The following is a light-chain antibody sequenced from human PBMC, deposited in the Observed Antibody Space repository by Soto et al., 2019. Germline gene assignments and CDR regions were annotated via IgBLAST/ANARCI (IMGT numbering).Light chain of an antibody. CDR2: GAS. V-gene: IGKV3-15*01. J-gene: IGKJ4*01. Sequence: EIVLTQSPATLSVSPGERATLSCRASQSVRSDLAWYQQKPGQAPRLLIYGASTRATGIPDRFSGSGSGTEFSLTISSLQSEDFAVYYCQQYDNWLPLTFGGGTKVEIK. CDR3: QQYDNWLPLT. CDR1: QSVRSD.